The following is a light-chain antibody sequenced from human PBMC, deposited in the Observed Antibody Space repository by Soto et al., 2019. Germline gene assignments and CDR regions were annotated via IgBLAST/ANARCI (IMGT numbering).Light chain of an antibody. CDR2: SNN. CDR3: AAWDDSLLGLYV. CDR1: SSNIGSNY. Sequence: QSVLTQPPSASGTPGQRVTISCSGSSSNIGSNYVYWYQQLPGTAPKLLIYSNNQRPSGVPDRFSGSKSGTSASLAISGLRSEDEADYYCAAWDDSLLGLYVFGTGTMLTVL. J-gene: IGLJ1*01. V-gene: IGLV1-47*02.